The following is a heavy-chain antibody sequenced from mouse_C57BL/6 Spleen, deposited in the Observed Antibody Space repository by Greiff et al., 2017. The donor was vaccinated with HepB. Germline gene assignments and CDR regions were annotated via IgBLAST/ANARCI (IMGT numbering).Heavy chain of an antibody. CDR2: IYPGDGDT. V-gene: IGHV1-80*01. J-gene: IGHJ4*01. D-gene: IGHD2-5*01. CDR3: ARYSNYGDYAMDY. CDR1: GYAFSSYW. Sequence: VQLQESGAELVKPGASVKISCKASGYAFSSYWMNWVKQRPGKGLEWIGQIYPGDGDTNYNGKFKGKATLTADKSSSTAYMQLSSLTSEDSAVYFCARYSNYGDYAMDYWGQGTSVTVSS.